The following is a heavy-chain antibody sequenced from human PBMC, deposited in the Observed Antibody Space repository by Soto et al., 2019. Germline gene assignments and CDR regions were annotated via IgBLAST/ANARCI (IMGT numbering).Heavy chain of an antibody. CDR1: GFTFTSYA. V-gene: IGHV3-23*01. CDR3: AKAWGWFDP. CDR2: ISASGGTT. J-gene: IGHJ5*02. D-gene: IGHD3-16*01. Sequence: EVQLLESGGDLVHPGGSLSLSCAASGFTFTSYAMTWVRQAPEKGLEWVSSISASGGTTYYTDSVKGRFTISRDNSKNTLFLQMNSLRAEDTAVYYCAKAWGWFDPWGQETLVTVSS.